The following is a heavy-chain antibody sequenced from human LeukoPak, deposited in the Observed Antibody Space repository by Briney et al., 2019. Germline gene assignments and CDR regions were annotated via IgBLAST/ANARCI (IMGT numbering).Heavy chain of an antibody. D-gene: IGHD2-2*01. V-gene: IGHV1-3*01. CDR3: ARVYCSSTSCQYYFDY. J-gene: IGHJ4*02. Sequence: ASVKVSCKASGYTFTNYAIHWVRQAPGQRLEWMGWINAGNGDTTYSQKFQGRVTISTDTSASTAYMELSSLRSEDTAVYYCARVYCSSTSCQYYFDYWGQGTLVTVSS. CDR1: GYTFTNYA. CDR2: INAGNGDT.